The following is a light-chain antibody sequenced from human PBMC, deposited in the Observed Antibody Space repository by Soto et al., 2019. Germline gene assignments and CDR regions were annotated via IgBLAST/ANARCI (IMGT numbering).Light chain of an antibody. Sequence: QSALTQPRSVSGSPGQSVTISCTGTSSDVGGYNYVSWYQQHPGKAPKLMNYDVSKRPSGVPDRFSGSKSGNTASLTISGLQAEHEADYYCCAYAGSPYVVFGGGPQLTVL. J-gene: IGLJ2*01. CDR3: CAYAGSPYVV. CDR2: DVS. V-gene: IGLV2-11*01. CDR1: SSDVGGYNY.